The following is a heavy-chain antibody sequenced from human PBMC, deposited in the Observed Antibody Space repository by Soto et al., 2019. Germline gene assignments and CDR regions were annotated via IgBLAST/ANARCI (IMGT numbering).Heavy chain of an antibody. D-gene: IGHD4-17*01. J-gene: IGHJ4*02. CDR3: TRPYGDYVSYYFDY. CDR1: GFTFSSYG. V-gene: IGHV3-33*01. CDR2: IWYDGSNK. Sequence: QVQLVESGGGVVQPGRSLRLSCAASGFTFSSYGMHLVRQASGKGLEWGAVIWYDGSNKYYSDSVKGSLTISRHTSKNKLSLQMHSLRAEDSAVYYCTRPYGDYVSYYFDYCGQGTLVTVSS.